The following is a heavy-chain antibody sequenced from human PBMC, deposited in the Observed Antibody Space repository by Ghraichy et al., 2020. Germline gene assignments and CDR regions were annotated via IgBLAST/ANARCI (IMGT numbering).Heavy chain of an antibody. D-gene: IGHD3-22*01. CDR1: GFTFDDYA. CDR2: ISWNSGSI. CDR3: AKDKTAYYDSPGYFQH. V-gene: IGHV3-9*01. Sequence: GGSLRLSCAASGFTFDDYAMHWVRQAPGKGLEWVSGISWNSGSIGYADSVKGRFTISRDNAKNSLYLQMNSLRAEDTALYYCAKDKTAYYDSPGYFQHWGQGTLVTVSS. J-gene: IGHJ1*01.